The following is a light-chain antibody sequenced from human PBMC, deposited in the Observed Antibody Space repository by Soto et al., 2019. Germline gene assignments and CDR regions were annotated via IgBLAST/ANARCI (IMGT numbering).Light chain of an antibody. J-gene: IGKJ1*01. CDR2: AAS. CDR3: LQDFTYPWT. V-gene: IGKV1-6*01. Sequence: AIQMTQSPSSLSASVGDRVTISCRASQGIRIDLGWYQQKPGTAPKLLIYAASTLQPGVPSRFSGSGSGTDFTLTIGSLQPEDFATYYCLQDFTYPWTFGQGTKVDIK. CDR1: QGIRID.